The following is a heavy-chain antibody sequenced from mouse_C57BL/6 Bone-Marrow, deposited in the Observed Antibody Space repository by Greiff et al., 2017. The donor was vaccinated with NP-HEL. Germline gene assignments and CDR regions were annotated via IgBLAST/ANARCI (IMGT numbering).Heavy chain of an antibody. D-gene: IGHD1-2*01. CDR3: ARDYYGEVYFDY. CDR1: GYTFTSYW. Sequence: QVQLKQPGAELVRPGSSVKLSCKASGYTFTSYWMHWVKQRPIQGLEWIGNIDPSDSETHYNQKFKDKATLTVDESSSTAYMQLSSLTSEDSSVYYCARDYYGEVYFDYWGQVTTLTVSS. V-gene: IGHV1-52*01. CDR2: IDPSDSET. J-gene: IGHJ2*01.